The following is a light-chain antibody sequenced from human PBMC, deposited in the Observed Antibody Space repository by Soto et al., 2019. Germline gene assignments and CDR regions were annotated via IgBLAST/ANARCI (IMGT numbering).Light chain of an antibody. CDR3: QQSHRTPYT. V-gene: IGKV1-39*01. CDR1: QSISSY. J-gene: IGKJ2*01. Sequence: DIQMTQSPSSLSASVGDRVTITCRASQSISSYLNWYQQKPGNAPKILIYSASKLQSGVPRRFSGSGSGTDFTLTISSLQPEDFATYFCQQSHRTPYTFGQGTKREIK. CDR2: SAS.